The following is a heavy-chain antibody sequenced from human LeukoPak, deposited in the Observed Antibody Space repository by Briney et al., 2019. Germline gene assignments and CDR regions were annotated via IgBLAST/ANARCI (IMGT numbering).Heavy chain of an antibody. D-gene: IGHD3-3*01. CDR1: GDSVSSNSAA. CDR3: AGRRITIFGEVIRSRRHWFDP. CDR2: TYYRSEWYN. V-gene: IGHV6-1*01. J-gene: IGHJ5*02. Sequence: SQTLSLTCAISGDSVSSNSAAWNWIRQSPSRGLEWLGRTYYRSEWYNDYAVSVKSRITINPDTSKNQFSLQLNSVTPEDTAVYYCAGRRITIFGEVIRSRRHWFDPWGQGTLVTVSS.